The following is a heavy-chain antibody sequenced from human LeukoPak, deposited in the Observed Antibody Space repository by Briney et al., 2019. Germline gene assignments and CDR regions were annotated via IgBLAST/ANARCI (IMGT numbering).Heavy chain of an antibody. CDR3: ATDGLYYYDSSEQYYFDY. J-gene: IGHJ4*02. Sequence: GGSLRLSCAVSGFTFSSYGMHWVRQAPGKGLEWVAVIWYDGSNKYYADSVKGRFTISRDNSKNTLYLQMNSLRAEDTAVYYCATDGLYYYDSSEQYYFDYWGQGTLVTVSS. D-gene: IGHD3-22*01. V-gene: IGHV3-33*01. CDR1: GFTFSSYG. CDR2: IWYDGSNK.